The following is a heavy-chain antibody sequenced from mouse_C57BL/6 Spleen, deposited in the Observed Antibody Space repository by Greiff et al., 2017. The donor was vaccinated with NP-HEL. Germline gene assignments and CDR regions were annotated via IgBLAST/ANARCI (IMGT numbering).Heavy chain of an antibody. J-gene: IGHJ4*01. Sequence: EVMLVESGGGLVQSGRSLRLSCATSGFTFSDFYMEWVRQAPGKGPEWIAASRNKANDYTTEYSASVKGRFIVSRDTSQSILYLQMNALRAEDTAIYYCARDGYYAMDYWGKGTSVTVAS. V-gene: IGHV7-1*01. CDR3: ARDGYYAMDY. CDR2: SRNKANDYTT. CDR1: GFTFSDFY.